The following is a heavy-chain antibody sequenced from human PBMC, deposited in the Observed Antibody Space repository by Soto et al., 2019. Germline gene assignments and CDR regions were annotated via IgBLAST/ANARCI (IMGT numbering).Heavy chain of an antibody. Sequence: QVQLVQSGAEVKKPGSSVKVSCKASGGTFSSYAISWVRQAPGQGLEWMGGIIPIFGTANYAQKFQGRVTITADESTGTAYMELSSLGSEDRAVYYCAREGGGFGESNHDAFDIWGQGTMVTVSS. CDR2: IIPIFGTA. CDR3: AREGGGFGESNHDAFDI. J-gene: IGHJ3*02. D-gene: IGHD3-10*01. CDR1: GGTFSSYA. V-gene: IGHV1-69*01.